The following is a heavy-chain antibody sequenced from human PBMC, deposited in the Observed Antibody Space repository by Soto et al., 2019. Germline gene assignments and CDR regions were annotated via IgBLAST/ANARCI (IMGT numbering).Heavy chain of an antibody. CDR2: INDRGSI. CDR1: GGSFSGYY. D-gene: IGHD3-9*01. CDR3: ARESHDILTGPPWVWYFDL. J-gene: IGHJ2*01. Sequence: QVQLQQWGAGPLRPLETLSLTCGVSGGSFSGYYWAWIRQSPGKGLEWIGEINDRGSINYNPSLKSRVSISVHTSKNHYSLNLRSVTAANTAVDYCARESHDILTGPPWVWYFDLWGRGTLVTVSS. V-gene: IGHV4-34*01.